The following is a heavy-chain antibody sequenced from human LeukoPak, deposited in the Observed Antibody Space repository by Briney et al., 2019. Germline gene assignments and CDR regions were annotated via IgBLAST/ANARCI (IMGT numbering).Heavy chain of an antibody. CDR2: IWYDGSNK. J-gene: IGHJ3*02. CDR3: ARSEGAFDI. V-gene: IGHV3-33*01. CDR1: GFTFSSYG. Sequence: GGSLRLSCAASGFTFSSYGMHWVRQTPGKGLEWVAVIWYDGSNKYYADSVKGRFTISRDNSKNTLYLQMNSLRAEDTAVYYCARSEGAFDIWGQGTMVTVSS. D-gene: IGHD3-10*01.